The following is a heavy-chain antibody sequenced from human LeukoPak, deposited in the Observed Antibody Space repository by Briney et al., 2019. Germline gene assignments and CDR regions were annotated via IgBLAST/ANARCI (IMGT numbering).Heavy chain of an antibody. D-gene: IGHD1-1*01. CDR1: GGSFSGHY. Sequence: SETLSLTCAVYGGSFSGHYWSWIRQPPGKGLEWIGEINHSGSTNYNPSLKSRVTISVDTSKNQFSLKLSSVTAADTAVYYCASSGTTGTNLDYWGQGTLVTVSS. CDR2: INHSGST. V-gene: IGHV4-34*01. J-gene: IGHJ4*02. CDR3: ASSGTTGTNLDY.